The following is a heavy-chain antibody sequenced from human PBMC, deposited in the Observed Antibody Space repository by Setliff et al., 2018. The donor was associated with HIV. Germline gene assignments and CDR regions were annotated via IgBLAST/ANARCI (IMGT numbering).Heavy chain of an antibody. CDR1: GAPVSSGRYY. CDR3: ARHLVALGIVFLPAGPLDS. D-gene: IGHD2-15*01. J-gene: IGHJ4*02. CDR2: IHYTGST. Sequence: SETLSLTCSVSGAPVSSGRYYWGWIRQPPGKGLEWIATIHYTGSTYYNPSLKNRVTISADTSKKQVSLRLPSGTAADTAIYYSARHLVALGIVFLPAGPLDSWGPGTWFTSPQ. V-gene: IGHV4-39*01.